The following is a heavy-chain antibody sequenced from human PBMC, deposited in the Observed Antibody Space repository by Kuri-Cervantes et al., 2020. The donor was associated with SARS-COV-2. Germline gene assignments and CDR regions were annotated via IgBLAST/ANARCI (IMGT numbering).Heavy chain of an antibody. J-gene: IGHJ4*02. CDR3: ASSYDSLTLKVYFDY. V-gene: IGHV3-9*01. D-gene: IGHD3-22*01. CDR1: GFTFDGYA. Sequence: GGSLRPSCAASGFTFDGYAMHWVRQAPGKGLEWVSGISWNSGSIGYADSVKGRFTISRDNAKNSLYLQMNSLRAEDTALYYCASSYDSLTLKVYFDYWGQGTLVTVSS. CDR2: ISWNSGSI.